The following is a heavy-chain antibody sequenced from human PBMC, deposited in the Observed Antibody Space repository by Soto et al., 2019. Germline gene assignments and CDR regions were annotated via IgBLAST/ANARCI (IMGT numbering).Heavy chain of an antibody. V-gene: IGHV3-33*03. CDR1: GFSFSSYG. J-gene: IGHJ3*02. CDR3: ARAQYTGSYFDACDI. D-gene: IGHD1-26*01. Sequence: GGSLRLSCAACGFSFSSYGMHWVRQAPGKGLDWVAVIWYDGSNKYYADPVKGRFTISRDNSKNTLYLQMNSLRVEDTAVYYCARAQYTGSYFDACDIWGQGTMVTVSS. CDR2: IWYDGSNK.